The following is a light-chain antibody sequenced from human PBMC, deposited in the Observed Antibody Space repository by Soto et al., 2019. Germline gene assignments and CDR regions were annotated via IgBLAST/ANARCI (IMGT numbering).Light chain of an antibody. CDR1: SSDVGTYNH. CDR2: DVS. V-gene: IGLV2-18*02. CDR3: SSYTGSSPLVV. Sequence: QSALTQPPSVSGSPGQSVTISCTGTSSDVGTYNHVSWYQQPPGTAPKPMIYDVSNRPSGVPDRFSGSKSGNTASLTISGLQAEDEAEYYCSSYTGSSPLVVFGGGTKLTVL. J-gene: IGLJ2*01.